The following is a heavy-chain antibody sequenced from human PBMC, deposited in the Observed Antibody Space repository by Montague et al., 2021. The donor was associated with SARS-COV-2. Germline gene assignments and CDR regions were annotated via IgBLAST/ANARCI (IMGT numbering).Heavy chain of an antibody. CDR2: ISDDGSKK. J-gene: IGHJ4*02. CDR3: ARDRSWLILGELDY. D-gene: IGHD6-19*01. CDR1: GFTFSSYA. V-gene: IGHV3-30*04. Sequence: SRRLSCAASGFTFSSYAMHWVRQAPGKGLEWVAVISDDGSKKYYVGSVKGRFTISRDNSKNTLYLQMNSLRTEDTAVYYCARDRSWLILGELDYWGQGTLVTVSS.